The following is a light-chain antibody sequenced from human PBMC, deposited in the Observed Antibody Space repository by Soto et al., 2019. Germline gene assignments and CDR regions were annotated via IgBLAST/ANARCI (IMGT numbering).Light chain of an antibody. CDR3: QQYITSPYA. J-gene: IGKJ1*01. CDR2: EES. V-gene: IGKV1-5*03. Sequence: DIQMTQSPSTLSASVGDRVTITCRASQSTSTWLAWYQQRPGKTPKLLISEESKLESWVPSRFSGSGSGTEFTLTISSLQPDDFATYYCQQYITSPYAFGQGTKVEIK. CDR1: QSTSTW.